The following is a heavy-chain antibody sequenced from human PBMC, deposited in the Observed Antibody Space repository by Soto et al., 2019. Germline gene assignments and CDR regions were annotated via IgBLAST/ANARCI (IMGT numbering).Heavy chain of an antibody. V-gene: IGHV3-23*01. J-gene: IGHJ1*01. CDR3: AKSDPDYGDYVGYFQH. D-gene: IGHD4-17*01. CDR2: ISGSGGST. CDR1: GFTFSSYA. Sequence: GSLRLSCAASGFTFSSYAMSRVRQAPRKGLEWVSAISGSGGSTYYADSVKGRFTISRDNSKNTLYLQMNILRAEDTAVYYCAKSDPDYGDYVGYFQHWGQGTLVTVSS.